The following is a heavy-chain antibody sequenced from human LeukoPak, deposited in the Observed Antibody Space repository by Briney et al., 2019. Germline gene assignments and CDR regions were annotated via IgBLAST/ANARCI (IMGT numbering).Heavy chain of an antibody. J-gene: IGHJ3*02. CDR2: IFYSGST. V-gene: IGHV4-39*07. CDR1: GGSISSYY. Sequence: SETLSLTCTVSGGSISSYYWGWVRQPPGKGLEWIGNIFYSGSTYYSPSLKSRVTISLDTSRNQFSLKLNSVTAADTAVYYCAKSNGYGLVDIWGQGTMVTVSS. CDR3: AKSNGYGLVDI. D-gene: IGHD3-10*01.